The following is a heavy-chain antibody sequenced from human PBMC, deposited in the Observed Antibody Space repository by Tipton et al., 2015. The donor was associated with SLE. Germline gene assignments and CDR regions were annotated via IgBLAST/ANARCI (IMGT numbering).Heavy chain of an antibody. V-gene: IGHV3-30*02. CDR3: AKDSPVWSGLEGFYFDY. J-gene: IGHJ4*02. D-gene: IGHD3-10*02. CDR2: IRYDGSNK. Sequence: SLRLSCAASGFTFSSYAMSWVRQAPGKGLEWVAFIRYDGSNKYYADSVKGRFTISRDNSKNTLYLQMNSLRAEDTAVYYCAKDSPVWSGLEGFYFDYWGQGTLVTVSS. CDR1: GFTFSSYA.